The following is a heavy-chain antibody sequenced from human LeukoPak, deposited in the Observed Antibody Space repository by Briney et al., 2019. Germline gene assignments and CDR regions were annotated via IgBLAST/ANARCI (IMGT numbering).Heavy chain of an antibody. CDR2: INYSGTT. CDR3: ARLDIVVVPATASDY. J-gene: IGHJ4*02. D-gene: IGHD2-2*01. CDR1: GGSISSRSYY. V-gene: IGHV4-39*07. Sequence: SETLSLTCTVSGGSISSRSYYWGWIRQPPGKGLERIGSINYSGTTYYNPSLKTRVTISVDTSKNQFSLKLSSVTAADTAVYYCARLDIVVVPATASDYWGQGTLVTVSS.